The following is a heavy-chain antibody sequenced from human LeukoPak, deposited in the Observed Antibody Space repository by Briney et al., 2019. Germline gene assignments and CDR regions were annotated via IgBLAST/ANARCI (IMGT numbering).Heavy chain of an antibody. D-gene: IGHD2-15*01. CDR3: ARADSTKWWGLDP. CDR1: GFTITKTY. Sequence: GGSLRLSCAASGFTITKTYLMWARQAPGKSLEWVSVTYAGGASWYGDFVEGRFTISRDNSKNTVYLQMNGLRGDDTAIYFCARADSTKWWGLDPWGQGTLVTVAS. J-gene: IGHJ5*02. V-gene: IGHV3-53*01. CDR2: TYAGGAS.